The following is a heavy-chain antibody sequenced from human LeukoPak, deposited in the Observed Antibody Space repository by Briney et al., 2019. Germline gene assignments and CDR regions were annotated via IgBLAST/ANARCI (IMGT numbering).Heavy chain of an antibody. J-gene: IGHJ4*02. D-gene: IGHD1-26*01. CDR1: GFTFSDYY. Sequence: GGSLRLSCAASGFTFSDYYMSWIRQAPGKGLEWVSYISSSGSTIYYADSVRGRFTISRDNAKNSLYLQMNSLRAEDTAVYYCARVPSGSLYYFDYWGQGTLVTVSS. V-gene: IGHV3-11*01. CDR3: ARVPSGSLYYFDY. CDR2: ISSSGSTI.